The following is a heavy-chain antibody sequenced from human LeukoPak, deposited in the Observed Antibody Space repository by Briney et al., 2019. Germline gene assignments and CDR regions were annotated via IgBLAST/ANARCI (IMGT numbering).Heavy chain of an antibody. V-gene: IGHV3-21*01. Sequence: GGSLRLSCAASGFTFSSYSMNWVRQAPGKGLEWVSSISSSSSYIYYADAVKGRFTISRDNAKNSLYLQMNSLRAEDTAVYYCARDELPDIVVVVAAENWFAPWGQGTLVTVSS. CDR3: ARDELPDIVVVVAAENWFAP. J-gene: IGHJ5*02. CDR1: GFTFSSYS. CDR2: ISSSSSYI. D-gene: IGHD2-15*01.